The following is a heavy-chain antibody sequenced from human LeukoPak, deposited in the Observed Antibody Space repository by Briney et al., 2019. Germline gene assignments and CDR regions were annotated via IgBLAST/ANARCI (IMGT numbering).Heavy chain of an antibody. V-gene: IGHV3-66*01. D-gene: IGHD4-17*01. J-gene: IGHJ4*02. CDR3: ARLNFGDDY. CDR2: IYGSTSA. CDR1: GFTVSNNY. Sequence: GGSLRLSCAASGFTVSNNYMSWVRQAPGKGLEWVSLIYGSTSADYADSVKGRFTISRDTSMNTVYLQMNSLRAEDTAVYYCARLNFGDDYWGQGTPVTVSS.